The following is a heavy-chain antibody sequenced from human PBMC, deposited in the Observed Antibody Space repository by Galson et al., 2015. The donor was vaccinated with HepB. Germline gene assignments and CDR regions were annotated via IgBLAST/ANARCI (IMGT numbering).Heavy chain of an antibody. D-gene: IGHD1-1*01. J-gene: IGHJ3*02. CDR3: TREDQDAANDAFDI. CDR1: GDSIFSSFYY. Sequence: SETLSLTCSVSGDSIFSSFYYWVRIRQPPGKGLEWIGSTRYGGSTTYNPALTSRVTISIDTSKNQFSLKLSAVTAADTAVYYCTREDQDAANDAFDIWGRGTMVTVSS. CDR2: TRYGGST. V-gene: IGHV4-39*01.